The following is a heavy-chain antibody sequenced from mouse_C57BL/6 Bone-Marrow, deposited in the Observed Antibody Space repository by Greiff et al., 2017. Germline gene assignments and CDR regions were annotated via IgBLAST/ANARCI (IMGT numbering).Heavy chain of an antibody. CDR2: IYPRSGNT. D-gene: IGHD2-12*01. Sequence: VKLMESGAELARPGASVKLSCKASGYTFTSSGISWVKQRTGQGLEWIGEIYPRSGNTYYNEKFKGKATLTADKSSSTAYMELPSLTSEDSAVYFCARGAYSFFYAMDYWGQGTSVTVSS. CDR3: ARGAYSFFYAMDY. V-gene: IGHV1-81*01. CDR1: GYTFTSSG. J-gene: IGHJ4*01.